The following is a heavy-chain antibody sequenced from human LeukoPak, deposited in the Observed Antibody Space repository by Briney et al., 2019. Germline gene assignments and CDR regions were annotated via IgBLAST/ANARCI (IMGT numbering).Heavy chain of an antibody. CDR1: GYTFTGYY. J-gene: IGHJ3*02. D-gene: IGHD6-6*01. CDR2: INPNSGGT. Sequence: ASVKVSCKASGYTFTGYYMHWVRQAPGQGLEWMGRINPNSGGTNYAQQFQGRVTMTRDTSISTAYMELSRLRSDDTAVYYCARLNKLVDAFDIWGQGTMVTVSS. CDR3: ARLNKLVDAFDI. V-gene: IGHV1-2*06.